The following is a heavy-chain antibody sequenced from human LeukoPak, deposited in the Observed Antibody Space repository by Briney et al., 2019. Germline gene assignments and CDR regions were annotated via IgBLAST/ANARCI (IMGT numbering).Heavy chain of an antibody. J-gene: IGHJ4*02. D-gene: IGHD1-26*01. V-gene: IGHV4-4*07. CDR2: IYTSGST. CDR3: ARARGGSGSYGHFDS. Sequence: SETLSLTCTVSGDSISGYYWTWIRQPAGKGLEWIGRIYTSGSTNYNPSLKSRVTMSVDTSKNQFSLKMSSLTAADTAMYYRARARGGSGSYGHFDSWGQGTLVTVSS. CDR1: GDSISGYY.